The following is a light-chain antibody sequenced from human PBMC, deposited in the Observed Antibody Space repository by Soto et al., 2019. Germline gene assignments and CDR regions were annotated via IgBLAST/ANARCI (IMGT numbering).Light chain of an antibody. CDR1: QSISIW. CDR2: KTS. J-gene: IGKJ1*01. Sequence: DIHMTQSPSTLSASVGDRVTITCRASQSISIWLAWYQQKPGKAPNLLVYKTSSLEPGVPSRFSGSGSGTEFTLTISRLEPDDFATYYCQHWNDYSWTFGQGTKVEVK. CDR3: QHWNDYSWT. V-gene: IGKV1-5*03.